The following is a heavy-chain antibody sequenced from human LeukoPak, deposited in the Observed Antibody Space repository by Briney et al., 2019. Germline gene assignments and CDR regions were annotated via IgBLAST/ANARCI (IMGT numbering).Heavy chain of an antibody. CDR3: TGDSQGSRTYSVDY. CDR1: GFTFSSYG. V-gene: IGHV3-7*03. J-gene: IGHJ4*02. D-gene: IGHD3-10*01. CDR2: INQDGRTK. Sequence: GGSLRLSCAASGFTFSSYGMSWVGRAPGNEPEELTDINQDGRTKYYVASVRGRVTISRDNAKNSLYLQMNSLIAEDTAVYYCTGDSQGSRTYSVDYWGQGTLVTVSS.